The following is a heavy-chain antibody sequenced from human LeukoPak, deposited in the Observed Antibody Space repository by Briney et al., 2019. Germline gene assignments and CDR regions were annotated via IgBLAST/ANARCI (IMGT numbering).Heavy chain of an antibody. V-gene: IGHV3-23*01. CDR1: GFTFRSYA. D-gene: IGHD2-8*01. CDR2: ISSGGDAT. J-gene: IGHJ4*02. Sequence: GGSLRLSCAASGFTFRSYAMSWVRQAPGKGHDWVSAISSGGDATYYADSVKGRFTISRDNSKNTLYLQMNSLRAEDTAVYYCAKRDTNGRYYFDYWGQGALVTVSS. CDR3: AKRDTNGRYYFDY.